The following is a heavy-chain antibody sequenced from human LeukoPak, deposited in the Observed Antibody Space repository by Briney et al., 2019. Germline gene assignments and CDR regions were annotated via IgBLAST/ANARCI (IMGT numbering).Heavy chain of an antibody. D-gene: IGHD3-10*01. CDR1: GGSISSGGYS. J-gene: IGHJ4*02. CDR3: ARGELIPNYGSRSFFDY. Sequence: SQTLSLTCAVSGGSISSGGYSWSWIRQPPGKGLEWIGYIYHSGSTYYNPSIKSRVTISVDRSKNQFSLKLSSVTAADTAVYYCARGELIPNYGSRSFFDYWGQGTLVTVSS. CDR2: IYHSGST. V-gene: IGHV4-30-2*01.